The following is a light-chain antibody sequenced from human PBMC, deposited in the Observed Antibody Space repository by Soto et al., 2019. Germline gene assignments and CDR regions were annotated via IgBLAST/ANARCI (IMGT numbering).Light chain of an antibody. CDR3: QQYNNWPWT. Sequence: EIVITQAPATLSVSPGGRATLCCRASQSISDTLAWYQQKPGQAPRLLICSASRGATGFPARFSGSGSGTDFTLTISSLQSEDFAVYYCQQYNNWPWTFGQGTKV. CDR2: SAS. V-gene: IGKV3-15*01. J-gene: IGKJ1*01. CDR1: QSISDT.